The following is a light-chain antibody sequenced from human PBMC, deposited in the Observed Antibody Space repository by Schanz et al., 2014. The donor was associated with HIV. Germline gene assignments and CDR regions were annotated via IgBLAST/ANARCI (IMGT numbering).Light chain of an antibody. J-gene: IGLJ2*01. Sequence: QAVVTQEPSLTVSPGGTVTLTCGSSTGSVTSGHFPFWLQQRPGQAPRTLIFNTNKKHSWTLARFSGSLFGGKAALTLSGAQPEDEAEYYCLLSYTRSRPGVFGGGTKLTVL. V-gene: IGLV7-46*01. CDR3: LLSYTRSRPGV. CDR2: NTN. CDR1: TGSVTSGHF.